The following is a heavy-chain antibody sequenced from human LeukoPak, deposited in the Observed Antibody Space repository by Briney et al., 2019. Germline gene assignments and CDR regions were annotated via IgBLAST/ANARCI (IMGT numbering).Heavy chain of an antibody. V-gene: IGHV1-18*04. D-gene: IGHD3-9*01. CDR2: ISAYNGNT. CDR3: ARRPLRYFDWLPGGYFDY. CDR1: GYTFNNYY. Sequence: ASVKASCKASGYTFNNYYIHWVRQAPGQGLEWMGWISAYNGNTNYAQKLQGRVTMTTDTSTSTAYMELRSLRSDDTAVYYCARRPLRYFDWLPGGYFDYWGQGTLVTVSS. J-gene: IGHJ4*02.